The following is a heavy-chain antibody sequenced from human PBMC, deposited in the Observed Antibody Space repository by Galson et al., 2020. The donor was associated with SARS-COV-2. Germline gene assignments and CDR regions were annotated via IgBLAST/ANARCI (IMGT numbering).Heavy chain of an antibody. J-gene: IGHJ6*02. D-gene: IGHD2-8*01. V-gene: IGHV5-51*01. CDR2: VFPGDSET. Sequence: GESLKISCQASGYRFTSYWIGWVRQMPGKGLEWMGIVFPGDSETRYSPSFQGHVTISADKSISTAYLQWSSLKASDTAIYYCARHTADCSNGICYADYYHGLDVWGQGTAVTVS. CDR3: ARHTADCSNGICYADYYHGLDV. CDR1: GYRFTSYW.